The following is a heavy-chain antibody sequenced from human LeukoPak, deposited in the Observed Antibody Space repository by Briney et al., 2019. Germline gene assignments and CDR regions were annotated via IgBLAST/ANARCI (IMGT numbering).Heavy chain of an antibody. V-gene: IGHV3-7*03. CDR1: GFTFSSYW. J-gene: IGHJ4*02. Sequence: GGSLRLSCAASGFTFSSYWMSWVRQAPGKGLEWVANIKQDGSEKYYVDSVKGRFTISRDNAKNSLYLHMNSLTVEDTAVYYCSRDPRHNDYWGQGTLVTVSS. CDR2: IKQDGSEK. CDR3: SRDPRHNDY.